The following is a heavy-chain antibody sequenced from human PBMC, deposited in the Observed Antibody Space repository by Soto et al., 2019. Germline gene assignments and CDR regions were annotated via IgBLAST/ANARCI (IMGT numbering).Heavy chain of an antibody. J-gene: IGHJ6*02. V-gene: IGHV3-21*01. Sequence: PGGSLRLSCAASGFTFGNYAMNWVRQAPGKGLEWVSCISASTTYIYYADSVKGRFTISRDNAKNSLYLQMNSLRAEDTAVYYCARNIAVAGRSYYYYAMDVWGQGTTVTVSS. CDR2: ISASTTYI. D-gene: IGHD6-19*01. CDR1: GFTFGNYA. CDR3: ARNIAVAGRSYYYYAMDV.